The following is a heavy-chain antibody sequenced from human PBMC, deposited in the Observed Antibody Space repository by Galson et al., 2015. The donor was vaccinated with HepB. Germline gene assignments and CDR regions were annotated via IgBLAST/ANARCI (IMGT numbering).Heavy chain of an antibody. V-gene: IGHV3-74*03. J-gene: IGHJ2*01. Sequence: SLRLSCAASGFRFGNYWMHWVRQVPGKGLEWISRINSNGNDIKYADSVRGRFATSRDNAKNTLYLQMYNLGAEDTALYYCARRGGTTWFPGSGYFDLWGRGSLVTVS. D-gene: IGHD2-2*01. CDR1: GFRFGNYW. CDR2: INSNGNDI. CDR3: ARRGGTTWFPGSGYFDL.